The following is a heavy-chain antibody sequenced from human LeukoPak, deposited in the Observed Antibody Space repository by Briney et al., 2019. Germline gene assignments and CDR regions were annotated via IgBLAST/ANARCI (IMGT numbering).Heavy chain of an antibody. CDR2: IICSGGGT. V-gene: IGHV3-23*01. D-gene: IGHD6-19*01. CDR3: AKTTTGYSSGRYPGWPVDY. CDR1: GFTFSSYA. J-gene: IGHJ4*02. Sequence: GGSLLLSSAAAGFTFSSYAVSWGRRAPAKGREGGSAIICSGGGTYYADSVKGRFTISRDNSKNTLYLQMNSLSTEDTAVYYCAKTTTGYSSGRYPGWPVDYWGQGTLVTVSS.